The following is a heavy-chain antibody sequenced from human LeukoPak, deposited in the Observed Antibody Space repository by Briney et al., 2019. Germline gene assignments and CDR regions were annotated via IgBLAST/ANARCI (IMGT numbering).Heavy chain of an antibody. D-gene: IGHD3-3*01. CDR2: ISYDGSNK. V-gene: IGHV3-30*03. CDR3: AAYDCWSGYSFDY. J-gene: IGHJ4*02. Sequence: GRSLRLSCAASGFTFSSYGMHWVRQAPGKGLEWVAVISYDGSNKYYADSVKGRFTISRDNSKNTLYLQMNSLRAEDTAVYYCAAYDCWSGYSFDYWGQGTLVTVSS. CDR1: GFTFSSYG.